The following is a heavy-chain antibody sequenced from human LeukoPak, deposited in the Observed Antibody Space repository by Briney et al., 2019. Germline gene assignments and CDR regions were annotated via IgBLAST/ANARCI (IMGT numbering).Heavy chain of an antibody. D-gene: IGHD3-10*01. CDR1: GFTFSSYS. CDR3: AREGGSGSYLVY. V-gene: IGHV3-48*02. CDR2: ISSGTI. J-gene: IGHJ4*02. Sequence: GGSLRLSCAASGFTFSSYSMNWVRQAPGKGLEWVSYISSGTIYYADSVKGRFTISRDNAKNSLYLQMNSLRDEDTAVYYCAREGGSGSYLVYWGQGTLVTVSS.